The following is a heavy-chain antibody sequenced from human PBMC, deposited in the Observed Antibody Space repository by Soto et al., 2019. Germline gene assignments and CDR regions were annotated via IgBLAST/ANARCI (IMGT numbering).Heavy chain of an antibody. CDR1: GGSISSYY. V-gene: IGHV4-59*01. Sequence: KSSETLSLTCTVSGGSISSYYWSWIRQPPGKGLEWIGYIYYSGSTNYNPSLKSRVTISVDTSKNQFSLKLSSVTAADTAVYYCARGGNAYYDFWSGYYSNRFDPWGQGTLVTVSS. J-gene: IGHJ5*02. CDR3: ARGGNAYYDFWSGYYSNRFDP. CDR2: IYYSGST. D-gene: IGHD3-3*01.